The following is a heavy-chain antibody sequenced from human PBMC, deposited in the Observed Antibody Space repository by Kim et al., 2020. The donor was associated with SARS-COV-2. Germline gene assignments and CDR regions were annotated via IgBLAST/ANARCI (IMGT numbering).Heavy chain of an antibody. CDR2: IYYSGST. J-gene: IGHJ4*02. CDR1: GGSISSGDYY. Sequence: SETLSLTCTVSGGSISSGDYYWSWIRQPPGKGLEWIGYIYYSGSTYYNPSLKSRVTISVDTSKNQFSLKLSSVTAADTAVYYCARFTIFKPQIDYWGQGTLGTVSS. D-gene: IGHD3-3*01. CDR3: ARFTIFKPQIDY. V-gene: IGHV4-30-4*01.